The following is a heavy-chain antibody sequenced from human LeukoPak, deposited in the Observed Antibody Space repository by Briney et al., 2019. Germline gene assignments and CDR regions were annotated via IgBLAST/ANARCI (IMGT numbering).Heavy chain of an antibody. CDR1: GFTVSSNY. CDR3: AREQGRLFDY. Sequence: GGSLRLSCAASGFTVSSNYMSWVRQAPGKGLEWVSGIYSGDSTYYADSVKGRFTISRDNSKNTLYLQMNSLRDEDMAVYYCAREQGRLFDYWGQGTLVTVSS. D-gene: IGHD6-25*01. CDR2: IYSGDST. V-gene: IGHV3-66*01. J-gene: IGHJ4*02.